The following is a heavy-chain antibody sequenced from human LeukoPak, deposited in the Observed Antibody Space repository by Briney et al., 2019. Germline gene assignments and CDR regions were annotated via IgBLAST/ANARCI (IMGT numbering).Heavy chain of an antibody. D-gene: IGHD5-12*01. CDR2: ISGFNGHT. J-gene: IGHJ6*03. Sequence: ASVKVSCKASGYTFSNYGMSWVRQAAGHGLEWMGWISGFNGHTKYSQKSQGRVTMTTDTSTSTAYMEVRSLRSDDTAVYYCARAWLRRKYYYYMDVWGKGTTVTVSS. V-gene: IGHV1-18*04. CDR3: ARAWLRRKYYYYMDV. CDR1: GYTFSNYG.